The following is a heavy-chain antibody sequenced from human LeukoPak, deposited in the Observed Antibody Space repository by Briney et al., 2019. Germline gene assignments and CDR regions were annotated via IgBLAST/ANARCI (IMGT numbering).Heavy chain of an antibody. J-gene: IGHJ4*02. Sequence: GGSLRLSCAASGFTFSSYAMSWVRQAPGKGLEWVSAISGSGGSTYYADSVKGRFTISRDNSKNTLYLQVNSLRAEDTAVYYCAKDTSGLGGYSSDYWGQGTLVTVSS. D-gene: IGHD3-22*01. V-gene: IGHV3-23*01. CDR1: GFTFSSYA. CDR2: ISGSGGST. CDR3: AKDTSGLGGYSSDY.